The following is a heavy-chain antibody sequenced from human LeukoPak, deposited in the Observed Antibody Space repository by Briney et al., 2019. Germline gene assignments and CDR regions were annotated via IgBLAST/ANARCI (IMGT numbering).Heavy chain of an antibody. J-gene: IGHJ4*02. Sequence: PGGSLRLSCVASGFTFSSYGMHWVRQAPGKGLEWVAVIWYDGCDKYSADSVKGRFTISRDNSKNTLYLQMNSLRAEDTAVYYCARDKLQNTFDYWGQGTLVTVSS. CDR3: ARDKLQNTFDY. D-gene: IGHD1-26*01. CDR2: IWYDGCDK. V-gene: IGHV3-33*01. CDR1: GFTFSSYG.